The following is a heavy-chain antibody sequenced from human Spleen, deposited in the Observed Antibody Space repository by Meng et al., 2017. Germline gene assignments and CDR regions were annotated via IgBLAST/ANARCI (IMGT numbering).Heavy chain of an antibody. CDR2: INSNSDGGTT. Sequence: GESLKISCVASGFSFTDAWVTWVRQAPGKGLEWVGRINSNSDGGTTDYAAPVKGRFTISRDDSKNTLYLQMDSLITEDTALYFCATGAAAADHWGQGTLVTVSS. J-gene: IGHJ4*02. CDR3: ATGAAAADH. CDR1: GFSFTDAW. V-gene: IGHV3-15*01. D-gene: IGHD6-13*01.